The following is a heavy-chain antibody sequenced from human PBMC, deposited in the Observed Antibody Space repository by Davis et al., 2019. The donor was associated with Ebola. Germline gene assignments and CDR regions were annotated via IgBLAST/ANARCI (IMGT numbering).Heavy chain of an antibody. D-gene: IGHD6-13*01. Sequence: GVLKISRAASGFTLSSNYMSWVRPAPGKGLEWVSVIYGGGSTYYADSVKGRFTISRDNSKNTLYLQMNSLRAEDTAVYYCVKGGWQQYFDYWGQGTLVTVSS. CDR3: VKGGWQQYFDY. V-gene: IGHV3-53*01. J-gene: IGHJ4*02. CDR1: GFTLSSNY. CDR2: IYGGGST.